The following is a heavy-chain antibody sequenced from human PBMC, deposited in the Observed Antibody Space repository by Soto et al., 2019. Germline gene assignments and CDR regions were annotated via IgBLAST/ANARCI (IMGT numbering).Heavy chain of an antibody. CDR1: GYTFIDYY. J-gene: IGHJ4*02. V-gene: IGHV1-46*01. D-gene: IGHD3-22*01. CDR2: INPSGGST. CDR3: ARVGDTSTYYQAPFVY. Sequence: ASVKVSCKASGYTFIDYYIHWVRQAPGQGLEWMAMINPSGGSTGYAQRFQGRVTMTVDPSTSTVYMELSSLRYEETAVYYCARVGDTSTYYQAPFVYWGPGTLVTVSS.